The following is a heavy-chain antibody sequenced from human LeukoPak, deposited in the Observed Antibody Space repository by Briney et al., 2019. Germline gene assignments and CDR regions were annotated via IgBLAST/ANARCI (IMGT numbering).Heavy chain of an antibody. D-gene: IGHD2-2*01. CDR3: ARLAVPAARHYYYYMDV. V-gene: IGHV4-39*01. CDR1: GGSISSSSYY. CDR2: IYYSGST. Sequence: SETLSLTCTVSGGSISSSSYYWGWIRQPPGKGLEWIGSIYYSGSTYYNPSLKSRVTISVDTSKNQFSLKLSSVTAADTAVYYCARLAVPAARHYYYYMDVWGKGTTVTVSS. J-gene: IGHJ6*03.